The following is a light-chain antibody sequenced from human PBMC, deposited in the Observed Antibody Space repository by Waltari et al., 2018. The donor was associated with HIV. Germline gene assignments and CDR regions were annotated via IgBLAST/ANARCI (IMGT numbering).Light chain of an antibody. CDR3: QQYYSTPPT. J-gene: IGKJ1*01. Sequence: DIVMTQSPHSLALSLGERATINCKSSQSIFYSSRNANYLAWYQQKPGHSPKLLIYWASSRASGVPDRFSGSGSRTDFTLSISSLQSEDVAVYFCQQYYSTPPTFGQGTRVEIK. CDR2: WAS. CDR1: QSIFYSSRNANY. V-gene: IGKV4-1*01.